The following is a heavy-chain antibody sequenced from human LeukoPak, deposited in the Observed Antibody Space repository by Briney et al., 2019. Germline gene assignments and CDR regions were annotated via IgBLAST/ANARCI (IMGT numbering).Heavy chain of an antibody. CDR1: GYTFTGYY. CDR2: INPNSGGT. J-gene: IGHJ4*02. CDR3: ARDLRYSGYDGGDH. Sequence: GASVKVSCKASGYTFTGYYMHWVRQAPGQGLEWMGWINPNSGGTNYAQKFQGGVTMTRDTSISTAYMELSRLRSDDTAVYYCARDLRYSGYDGGDHWGQGTLVTVSS. D-gene: IGHD5-12*01. V-gene: IGHV1-2*02.